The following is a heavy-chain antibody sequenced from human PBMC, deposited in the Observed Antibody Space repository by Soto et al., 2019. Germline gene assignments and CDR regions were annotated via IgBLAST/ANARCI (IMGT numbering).Heavy chain of an antibody. D-gene: IGHD1-26*01. Sequence: QVQLVESGGGVVQPGRSLRLSCAASGFTFSSYGMHWVRQAPGKGLEWVAVIWYDGSNKYYADSVKGRFTISRDNSKNTLYLQMNSLRAEDTAVYYCARDRGGSYPHFDYWGQGPLVTVSS. CDR2: IWYDGSNK. CDR1: GFTFSSYG. CDR3: ARDRGGSYPHFDY. J-gene: IGHJ4*02. V-gene: IGHV3-33*01.